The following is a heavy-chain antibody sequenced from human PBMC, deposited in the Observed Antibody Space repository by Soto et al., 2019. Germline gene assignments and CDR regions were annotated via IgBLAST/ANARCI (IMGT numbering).Heavy chain of an antibody. J-gene: IGHJ6*01. D-gene: IGHD6-19*01. CDR3: ARDWGTPGRGSAVGYYYHYGMVV. CDR1: EFAYIGDR. Sequence: PWGSVRQSGLDAEFAYIGDRLNRIRQAPGRGLEWVANIKDDGSEKNYVDSVKGRFTISRDNAKNSLYLQMNSLRGEDTAVYFCARDWGTPGRGSAVGYYYHYGMVVRGQGTTVSVPS. V-gene: IGHV3-7*05. CDR2: IKDDGSEK.